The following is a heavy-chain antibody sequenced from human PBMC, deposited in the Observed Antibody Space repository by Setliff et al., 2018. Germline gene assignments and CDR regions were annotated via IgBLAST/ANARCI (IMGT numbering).Heavy chain of an antibody. V-gene: IGHV1-3*01. CDR3: ARRETYYNFWSGYYAY. Sequence: GASVKVSCKASGYTFTSYAMHWVRQAPGQRLEWMGWINAGNGNTKYSQKFQGRVTITRDTSASTAYMELSSLRSEDTAVYYCARRETYYNFWSGYYAYWGQGTLVTVSS. D-gene: IGHD3-3*01. CDR1: GYTFTSYA. J-gene: IGHJ4*02. CDR2: INAGNGNT.